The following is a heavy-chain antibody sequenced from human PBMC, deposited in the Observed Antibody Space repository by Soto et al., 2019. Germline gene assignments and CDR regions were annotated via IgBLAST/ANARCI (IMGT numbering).Heavy chain of an antibody. V-gene: IGHV3-13*01. CDR2: IGTAGDT. CDR3: AREGITTNAFDI. CDR1: GFTFSSYD. J-gene: IGHJ3*02. D-gene: IGHD3-3*01. Sequence: EVQLVESGGGLVQPGVSLRLSCAASGFTFSSYDMHWIRQATGKGLEWVSAIGTAGDTYYPGSVKGRFTISRENDKNSLYLEMNSLRAGDTAVYYCAREGITTNAFDIWGQGTMVTVSS.